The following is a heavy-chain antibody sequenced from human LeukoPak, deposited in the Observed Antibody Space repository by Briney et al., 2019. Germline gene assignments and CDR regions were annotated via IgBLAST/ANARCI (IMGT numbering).Heavy chain of an antibody. CDR3: AKGGGSGYGSGTFDY. D-gene: IGHD5-12*01. CDR1: EFTFSSYG. Sequence: PGGSLRLSCAASEFTFSSYGMSWVRQAPGKGLEWVSAISGSGGSTYYADSAKGRFTISRDNSKNTLYLQMNSLRAEDTAVYYCAKGGGSGYGSGTFDYWGQGTLVTVSS. V-gene: IGHV3-23*01. J-gene: IGHJ4*02. CDR2: ISGSGGST.